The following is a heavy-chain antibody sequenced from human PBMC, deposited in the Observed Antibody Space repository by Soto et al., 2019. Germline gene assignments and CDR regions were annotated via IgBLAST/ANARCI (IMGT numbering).Heavy chain of an antibody. CDR3: ARDLHGDPYY. V-gene: IGHV1-46*01. CDR1: GYIFTSYY. J-gene: IGHJ4*02. D-gene: IGHD4-17*01. CDR2: INPSSGGT. Sequence: ASVKVSCKASGYIFTSYYMHWVRQAPGQGLEWMGIINPSSGGTSYAQKFQGRVTMTRDTSASTVYMELRSLRSDDTAVYYCARDLHGDPYYWGQGTLVTVSS.